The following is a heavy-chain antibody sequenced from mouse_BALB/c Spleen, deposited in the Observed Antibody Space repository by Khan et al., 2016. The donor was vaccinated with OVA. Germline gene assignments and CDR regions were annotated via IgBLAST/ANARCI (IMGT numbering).Heavy chain of an antibody. CDR2: NGPGSSNA. V-gene: IGHV1S41*01. CDR3: ARDNYYGKSCYALDY. CDR1: GYTFTSNW. D-gene: IGHD1-1*01. J-gene: IGHJ4*01. Sequence: DLVKPGASVKLSCKASGYTFTSNWINWRKQRLGQGHEGIGRNGPGSSNANYNDMLKDKATLTVDTSTNTAYIQLSGLSSEASADDFRARDNYYGKSCYALDYWGQGTSVTVSA.